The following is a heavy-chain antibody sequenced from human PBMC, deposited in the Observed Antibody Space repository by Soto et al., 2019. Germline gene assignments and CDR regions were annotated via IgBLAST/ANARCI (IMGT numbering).Heavy chain of an antibody. V-gene: IGHV4-4*02. Sequence: SETLSLTRAVSGGSISSSNWWSWVRQPPGKGLEWIGEIYHSGSTNYNPSLKSRVTISVDKSKNQFSLKLSSVTAADTAVYYCASITFIAVAGPSSYYFDYWGQGTLVTVSS. D-gene: IGHD6-19*01. J-gene: IGHJ4*02. CDR2: IYHSGST. CDR3: ASITFIAVAGPSSYYFDY. CDR1: GGSISSSNW.